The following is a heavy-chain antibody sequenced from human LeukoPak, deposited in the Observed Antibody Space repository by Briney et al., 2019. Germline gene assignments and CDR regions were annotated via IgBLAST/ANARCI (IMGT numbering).Heavy chain of an antibody. V-gene: IGHV4-59*01. CDR1: GGSISNYY. J-gene: IGHJ4*02. CDR3: ARHSGGNYHYFDY. Sequence: PSETLSLTCSVSGGSISNYYWGWIRQPPGKGLEWIGNIYYSGSTNYNPSLKSRVTMSVDTSKNGLSLRMTSVTAADTAVYYCARHSGGNYHYFDYWGQGTLVTVSS. CDR2: IYYSGST. D-gene: IGHD1-26*01.